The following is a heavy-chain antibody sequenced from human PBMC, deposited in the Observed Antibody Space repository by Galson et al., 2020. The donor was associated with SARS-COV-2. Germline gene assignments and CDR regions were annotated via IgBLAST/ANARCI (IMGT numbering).Heavy chain of an antibody. CDR1: GGSISSGDYY. Sequence: SETLSLTCTVSGGSISSGDYYWSWIRQPPGKGLEWIGYIYYSGSTYYNPSLKSRVTISVDTSKNQFSLKLSSVTAADTAVYYCAREVRQTNYYFDYWGQGTLVTVSS. V-gene: IGHV4-30-4*01. CDR3: AREVRQTNYYFDY. J-gene: IGHJ4*02. CDR2: IYYSGST.